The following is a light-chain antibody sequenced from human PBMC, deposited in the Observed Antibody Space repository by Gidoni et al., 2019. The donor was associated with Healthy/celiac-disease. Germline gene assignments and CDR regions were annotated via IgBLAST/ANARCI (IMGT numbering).Light chain of an antibody. CDR1: QSVSSN. Sequence: EIVMTQSPATLSVYPGERATLACRASQSVSSNLAWYQQKPGQAPRLLIYGASTRATGIPAMFSGSGSVTEFTLTISSLQSEDFAVYYCQQYNNWHTFGGGTKVEIK. V-gene: IGKV3-15*01. CDR3: QQYNNWHT. CDR2: GAS. J-gene: IGKJ4*01.